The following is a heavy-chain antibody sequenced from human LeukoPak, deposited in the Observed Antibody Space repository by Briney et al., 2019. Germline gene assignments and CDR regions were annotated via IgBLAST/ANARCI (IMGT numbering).Heavy chain of an antibody. CDR2: IYYSGST. D-gene: IGHD3-3*01. Sequence: SETLSLTCTVSGGSITSYYWGWIRQPPGKGLERSGYIYYSGSTNYNPSLKSRVTISVDTSKSQFSLKLSSVTAADTVVYYCARRAPDYDFWSGYTDNNYYYYYYMDVWGKGTTVTVSS. CDR1: GGSITSYY. CDR3: ARRAPDYDFWSGYTDNNYYYYYYMDV. J-gene: IGHJ6*03. V-gene: IGHV4-59*01.